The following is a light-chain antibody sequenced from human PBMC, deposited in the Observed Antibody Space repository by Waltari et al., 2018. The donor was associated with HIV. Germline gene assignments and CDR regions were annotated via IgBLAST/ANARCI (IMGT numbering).Light chain of an antibody. J-gene: IGLJ3*02. CDR2: NND. CDR3: ATWDDSLAGLWV. Sequence: QSVLTQPSSASGTPGQRVTISCSGRFSKVNWYQHVKGAAPKLLIYNNDQRPSDVPARFSGSTSDTSASLAISGLQTEDEADYYCATWDDSLAGLWVFVGGTRMTVL. CDR1: FSK. V-gene: IGLV1-44*01.